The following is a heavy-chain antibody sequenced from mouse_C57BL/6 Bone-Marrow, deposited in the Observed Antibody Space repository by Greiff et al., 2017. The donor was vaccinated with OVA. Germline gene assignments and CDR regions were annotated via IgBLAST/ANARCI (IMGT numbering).Heavy chain of an antibody. D-gene: IGHD2-4*01. J-gene: IGHJ4*01. V-gene: IGHV5-12*01. CDR2: ISNGGGST. CDR3: ARADYRYAMDY. Sequence: EVMLVESGGRLVQPGGSLKLSCAASGFTFSDYYMYWVRQTPEKRLEWVAYISNGGGSTYYPDTVKGRFTISRDNAKNTLYLQMSRLKSEDTAMYYCARADYRYAMDYWGQGTSVTVSS. CDR1: GFTFSDYY.